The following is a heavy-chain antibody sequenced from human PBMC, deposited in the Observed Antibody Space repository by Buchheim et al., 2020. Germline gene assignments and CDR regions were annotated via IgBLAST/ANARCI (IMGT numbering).Heavy chain of an antibody. Sequence: QLQLQESGPGLVKPSETLSLTCTVSGGSISSSSYYWGWIRQPPGKGLEWIGSIYYSGSTYYNPSLKSRVTISVDTSKNQFSLKLSSVTAADTAVYYCARQESYYDSGTYSRWYFDLWGRGTL. J-gene: IGHJ2*01. V-gene: IGHV4-39*01. D-gene: IGHD3-22*01. CDR1: GGSISSSSYY. CDR3: ARQESYYDSGTYSRWYFDL. CDR2: IYYSGST.